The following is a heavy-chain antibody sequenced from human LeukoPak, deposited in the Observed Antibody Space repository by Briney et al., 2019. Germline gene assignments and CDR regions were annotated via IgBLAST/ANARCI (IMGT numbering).Heavy chain of an antibody. CDR1: GYTFTGYY. V-gene: IGHV1-2*02. CDR2: INPNSGGT. CDR3: ARHYYDSSGYYYPGMDV. Sequence: GASVKVSCKASGYTFTGYYMHWVRQAPGQGLEWMGWINPNSGGTNYAQKFQGRVTMTRDTSISTACMELSRLRSDDTAVYYCARHYYDSSGYYYPGMDVWGQGTTVTVSS. D-gene: IGHD3-22*01. J-gene: IGHJ6*02.